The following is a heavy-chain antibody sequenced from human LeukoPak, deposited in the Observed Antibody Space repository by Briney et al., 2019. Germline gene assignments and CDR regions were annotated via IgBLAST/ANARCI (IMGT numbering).Heavy chain of an antibody. D-gene: IGHD2-15*01. V-gene: IGHV4-4*07. Sequence: SETLSLTRTVSGGPISSHYWTWIRHPAGKGLEWIGRIYTSGNTGYNPSLKSRVTMSVDTSKNQFSLNLSSVTAANTAVYYCARVDLRAAFFDYWGRGTLVTVSS. J-gene: IGHJ4*02. CDR1: GGPISSHY. CDR3: ARVDLRAAFFDY. CDR2: IYTSGNT.